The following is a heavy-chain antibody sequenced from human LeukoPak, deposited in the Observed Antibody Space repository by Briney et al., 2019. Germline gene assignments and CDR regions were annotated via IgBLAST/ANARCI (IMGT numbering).Heavy chain of an antibody. CDR2: INPSGGST. V-gene: IGHV1-46*01. J-gene: IGHJ4*02. CDR3: ARSRAIHYDSSGSPDFDY. CDR1: GYTFTGYY. Sequence: ASVTVSCKASGYTFTGYYMHWVRQAPGQGLEWMGIINPSGGSTSYAQKFQGRVTMTRDTSTSTVYMELSSLRSEDTAVYYCARSRAIHYDSSGSPDFDYWGQGTLVTVSS. D-gene: IGHD3-22*01.